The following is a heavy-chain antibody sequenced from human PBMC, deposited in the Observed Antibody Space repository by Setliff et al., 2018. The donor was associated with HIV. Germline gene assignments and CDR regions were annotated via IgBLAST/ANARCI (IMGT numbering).Heavy chain of an antibody. CDR3: ARVSVTPEGDVFDI. J-gene: IGHJ3*02. CDR1: GFTLSTYS. CDR2: ISKTSSYI. D-gene: IGHD2-21*02. V-gene: IGHV3-21*01. Sequence: GGSLRLSCAASGFTLSTYSMNWVRQAPGKGLEWVSSISKTSSYIFYADSVKGRFTISRDNAKNSLYLQMSSLRAEDTAVYYCARVSVTPEGDVFDIWGQGTLVTVSS.